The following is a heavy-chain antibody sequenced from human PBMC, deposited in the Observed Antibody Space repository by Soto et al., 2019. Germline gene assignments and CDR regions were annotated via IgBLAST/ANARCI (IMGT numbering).Heavy chain of an antibody. CDR2: ISYGGST. CDR1: GGSINSGGYC. V-gene: IGHV4-31*03. Sequence: QVQLQESGPGLVKPSQTLSLTCTVSGGSINSGGYCWSWIRQHPGKGLEWIGCISYGGSTSYNASLKSRVTISVAPSKNPCSLTLSSVPAADTAVYSCARGIRGWGQGTLITVAS. D-gene: IGHD5-18*01. CDR3: ARGIRG. J-gene: IGHJ4*02.